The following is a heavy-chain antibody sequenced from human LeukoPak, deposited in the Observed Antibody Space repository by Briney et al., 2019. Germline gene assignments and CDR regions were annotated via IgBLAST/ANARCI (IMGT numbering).Heavy chain of an antibody. D-gene: IGHD3-9*01. Sequence: ASVKVSCKASGYTFTGYYMHWVRQAPGQGLEWMGWINPNSGGTKYTQKFQGRVTMTRDTSISTAYMELSRLRSDDTAVYYCASPSPVEHYDILTGYYAYWGQGTLVTVSS. CDR3: ASPSPVEHYDILTGYYAY. CDR1: GYTFTGYY. CDR2: INPNSGGT. J-gene: IGHJ4*02. V-gene: IGHV1-2*02.